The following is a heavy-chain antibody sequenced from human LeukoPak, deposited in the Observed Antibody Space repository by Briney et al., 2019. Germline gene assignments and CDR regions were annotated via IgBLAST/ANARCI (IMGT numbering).Heavy chain of an antibody. Sequence: PGGSLRLSCAASGFTFSSYSMNWVRQAPGKGLEWVSSISGSGHSAYYADSVKGRFTVSRDNSKNTLYLQMNSLRAEDTAVYFCAKEPHMLIGYYTDYFDYWGQGSLVTVSS. V-gene: IGHV3-23*01. CDR2: ISGSGHSA. CDR3: AKEPHMLIGYYTDYFDY. CDR1: GFTFSSYS. D-gene: IGHD3-9*01. J-gene: IGHJ4*02.